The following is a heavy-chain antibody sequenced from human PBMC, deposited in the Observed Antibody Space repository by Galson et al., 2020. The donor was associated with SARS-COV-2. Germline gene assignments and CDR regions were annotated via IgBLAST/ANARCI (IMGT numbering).Heavy chain of an antibody. CDR1: GFTFSNAW. Sequence: GGSLRLSCAASGFTFSNAWMSWVRQAPGKGLEWVGRIKSKTDGGTTDYAAPVKGRFTISRDDSKNTLYLQMNSLKTEDTAVYYCTTSQPPSWSTVTGYYFDYWGQGTLVTVSS. D-gene: IGHD4-17*01. J-gene: IGHJ4*02. CDR3: TTSQPPSWSTVTGYYFDY. CDR2: IKSKTDGGTT. V-gene: IGHV3-15*01.